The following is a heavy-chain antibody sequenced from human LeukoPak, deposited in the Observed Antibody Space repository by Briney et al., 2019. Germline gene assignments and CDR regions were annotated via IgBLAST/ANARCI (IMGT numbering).Heavy chain of an antibody. CDR1: GGSLSSSIYY. V-gene: IGHV4-39*01. D-gene: IGHD4-17*01. CDR2: IYYSGST. Sequence: SETLSLTCSISGGSLSSSIYYWGWIRQPPGKALEWIGSIYYSGSTHYNPSLKSRVTISVDTSKNQFSLKVRSVTAADTAVYYCARPKVYGDYQGAFHIWGQGTMVTVSS. CDR3: ARPKVYGDYQGAFHI. J-gene: IGHJ3*02.